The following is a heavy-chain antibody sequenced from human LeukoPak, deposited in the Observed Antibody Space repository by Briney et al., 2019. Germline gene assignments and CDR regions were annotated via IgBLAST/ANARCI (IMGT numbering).Heavy chain of an antibody. V-gene: IGHV3-7*01. CDR3: ARSDNDAFDI. CDR2: IKQDGSEK. CDR1: GFTFSSCW. J-gene: IGHJ3*02. Sequence: GGSLRLSCAASGFTFSSCWMSWVRQAPGKGLEWVANIKQDGSEKYYVDSVKGRFTISRDNAKNSLYLQMNSLRAEDTAVYYCARSDNDAFDIWGQGTMVTVSS.